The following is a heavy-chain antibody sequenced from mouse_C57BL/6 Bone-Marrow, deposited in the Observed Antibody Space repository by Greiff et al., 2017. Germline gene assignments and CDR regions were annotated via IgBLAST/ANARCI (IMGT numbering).Heavy chain of an antibody. CDR3: ALYYGNYGYYAMDY. V-gene: IGHV3-6*01. Sequence: EVKLQESGPGLVKPSQSLSLTCSVTGYSITSGYYWNWIRQFPGNILEWMGYISYDGSNNYNPSLKNRISLTRDTSKNQFFLKLNSVTTEDTATYYCALYYGNYGYYAMDYWGQGTSVTVSS. D-gene: IGHD2-1*01. J-gene: IGHJ4*01. CDR1: GYSITSGYY. CDR2: ISYDGSN.